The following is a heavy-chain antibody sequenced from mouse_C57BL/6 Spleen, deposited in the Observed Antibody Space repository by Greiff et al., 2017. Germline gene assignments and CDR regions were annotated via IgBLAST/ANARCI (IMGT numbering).Heavy chain of an antibody. CDR3: ATHYFGSSWGFAY. D-gene: IGHD1-1*01. CDR1: GLSLTSYG. J-gene: IGHJ3*01. Sequence: QVQLTESGPGLVAPSQSLSITCPVSGLSLTSYGVSWVRQPPGKGLEWLGVIWGDGSSNYLSALISRLSISKDNSNSQVFIKLNSLQTEDTATYDCATHYFGSSWGFAYWGQGTLVTVSA. CDR2: IWGDGSS. V-gene: IGHV2-3*01.